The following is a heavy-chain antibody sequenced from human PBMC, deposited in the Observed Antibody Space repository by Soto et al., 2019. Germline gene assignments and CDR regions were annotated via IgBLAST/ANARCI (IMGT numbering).Heavy chain of an antibody. CDR2: IIPIFGTA. D-gene: IGHD3-22*01. CDR1: GGTFSSYA. V-gene: IGHV1-69*13. CDR3: ARRKLDGGSSGYGLDY. J-gene: IGHJ4*02. Sequence: SVKVSCKASGGTFSSYAISWVRQAPGQGLEWMGGIIPIFGTANYAQKFQGRVTITADESTSTAYMELSSLRSEDTAVYYCARRKLDGGSSGYGLDYWGQGTLVTVS.